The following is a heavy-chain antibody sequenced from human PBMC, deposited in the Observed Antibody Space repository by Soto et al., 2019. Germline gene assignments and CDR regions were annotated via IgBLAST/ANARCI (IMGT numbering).Heavy chain of an antibody. D-gene: IGHD2-2*01. CDR3: SRGTFSGDSISTNCLTHFDS. J-gene: IGHJ4*02. V-gene: IGHV3-33*01. CDR1: GFTFSSYG. Sequence: QVQLVESGGGVVQPGRSLRLSCAASGFTFSSYGMHWVRQAPGKGLEWVAVIGYDGNNKYYADSVKGRFTISRDNSQNNLSLQMISLRAEEKAVFYCSRGTFSGDSISTNCLTHFDSWGQGAMVTVSS. CDR2: IGYDGNNK.